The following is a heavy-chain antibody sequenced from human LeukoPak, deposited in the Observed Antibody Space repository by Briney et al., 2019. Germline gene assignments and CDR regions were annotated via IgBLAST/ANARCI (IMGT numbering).Heavy chain of an antibody. CDR1: GYSFTSYW. Sequence: GESLKIFCKGSGYSFTSYWIGWVRQMPGKGLEWMGIIYPGDSDTRYSPSFQGQVTISADKSISTAYLQWSSLKASDTAMYYCAMRASNYVREDAFDIWGQGTMVTVSS. CDR3: AMRASNYVREDAFDI. J-gene: IGHJ3*02. D-gene: IGHD4-11*01. V-gene: IGHV5-51*01. CDR2: IYPGDSDT.